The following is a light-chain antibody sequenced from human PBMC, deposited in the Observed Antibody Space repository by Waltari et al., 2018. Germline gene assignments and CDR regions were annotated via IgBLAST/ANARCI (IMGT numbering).Light chain of an antibody. J-gene: IGKJ4*01. CDR2: KAS. CDR3: QQYNSYSLLS. CDR1: QSISTW. V-gene: IGKV1-5*03. Sequence: DIQMPQSPSTLSASVGDRVIFSCRASQSISTWLAWYQQKPGKAPKLLIYKASTLESGVPSRFSGSGSGTEFTLTISSLQPEDFATYYCQQYNSYSLLSFGGGTKVEIK.